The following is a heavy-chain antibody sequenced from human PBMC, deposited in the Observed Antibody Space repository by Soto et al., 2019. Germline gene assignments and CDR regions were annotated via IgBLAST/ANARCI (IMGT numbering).Heavy chain of an antibody. J-gene: IGHJ6*02. CDR2: ISSSSSYI. CDR1: GFSFSSYS. Sequence: PXGFLRLYCAASGFSFSSYSMNWVRQAPGKGLEWVSSISSSSSYIYYADSVKGRFTISRDNAKNSLYLQMNSLRAEDTAVYYCARDSVVADITGTYYYYGMDVWAQGTTVTVSS. CDR3: ARDSVVADITGTYYYYGMDV. D-gene: IGHD2-15*01. V-gene: IGHV3-21*01.